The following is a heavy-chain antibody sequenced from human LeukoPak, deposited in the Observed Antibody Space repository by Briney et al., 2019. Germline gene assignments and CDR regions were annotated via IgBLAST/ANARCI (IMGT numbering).Heavy chain of an antibody. V-gene: IGHV7-4-1*02. CDR2: INTNTGNP. CDR1: GYTFTSYA. J-gene: IGHJ6*02. D-gene: IGHD3-10*01. CDR3: ARGVKMVRGVIYYYYGMDV. Sequence: ASVKVSCKASGYTFTSYAMNWVRQAPGQGLEWMGWINTNTGNPTYAQGFTGRFVFSLDTSVSTAYLQISSLKAEDTAVYYCARGVKMVRGVIYYYYGMDVWGQGTTVTVSS.